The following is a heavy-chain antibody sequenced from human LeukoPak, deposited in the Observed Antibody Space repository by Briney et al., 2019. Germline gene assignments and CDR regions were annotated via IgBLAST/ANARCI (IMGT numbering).Heavy chain of an antibody. CDR2: ISAYNGNT. CDR3: ARYSGVVAPGYGMDV. D-gene: IGHD3-3*01. CDR1: GYTFTSYG. V-gene: IGHV1-18*01. J-gene: IGHJ6*02. Sequence: ASVRVSCKASGYTFTSYGINWVRQAPGQGLEWIGRISAYNGNTNYTQKFQGRVAMTTDTSMNTAYMELRSLRSDDTAVFYCARYSGVVAPGYGMDVWGQGTTVTVSS.